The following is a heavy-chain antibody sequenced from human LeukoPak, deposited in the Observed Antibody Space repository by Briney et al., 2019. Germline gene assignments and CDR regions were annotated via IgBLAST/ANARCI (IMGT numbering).Heavy chain of an antibody. D-gene: IGHD1-26*01. Sequence: ASVKVSCKASGYTFTAYFIHWVRQAPGQGLEWMGWINPNSGDTHYAQKFQGRVFMTRDTSISTVYVELSRLTSDDTAVYYCARDPAPYTGSYFDYWGQGTLVTVSS. CDR2: INPNSGDT. J-gene: IGHJ4*02. CDR3: ARDPAPYTGSYFDY. V-gene: IGHV1-2*02. CDR1: GYTFTAYF.